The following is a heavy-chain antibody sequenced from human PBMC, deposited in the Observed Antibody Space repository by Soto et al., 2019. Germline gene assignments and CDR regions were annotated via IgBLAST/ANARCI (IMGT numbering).Heavy chain of an antibody. D-gene: IGHD6-13*01. V-gene: IGHV3-23*01. CDR3: AKDRSSPSVPYGMDV. CDR2: ISGSGGST. CDR1: GFTFSSYA. J-gene: IGHJ6*02. Sequence: EVQLLESGGGLVQSGGSLRLSCAASGFTFSSYAMSWVRQAPGKGLEWVSAISGSGGSTYYADSVKGRFTISRDNSKNTLYLQMNSLRAEDTAVYYCAKDRSSPSVPYGMDVWGQGTTVTVSS.